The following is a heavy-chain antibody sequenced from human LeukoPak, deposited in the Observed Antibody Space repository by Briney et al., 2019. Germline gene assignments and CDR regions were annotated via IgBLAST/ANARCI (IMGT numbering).Heavy chain of an antibody. J-gene: IGHJ4*02. Sequence: SETLSLTCAVSGYSISSGYYWGWIRQPPGKGLEWIGSIYHSGSTYYNPSLKSRVTISVDTSKNQFSLKLSSVTAADTAVYYCARVDSRSWPSFDYWGQGTLVTVSS. CDR3: ARVDSRSWPSFDY. D-gene: IGHD6-13*01. CDR1: GYSISSGYY. V-gene: IGHV4-38-2*01. CDR2: IYHSGST.